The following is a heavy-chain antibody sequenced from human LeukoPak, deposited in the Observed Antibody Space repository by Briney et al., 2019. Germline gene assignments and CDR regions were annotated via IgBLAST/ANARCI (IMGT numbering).Heavy chain of an antibody. V-gene: IGHV4-39*01. J-gene: IGHJ5*02. CDR2: IYYSGST. Sequence: SETLSLTCTVSGGSISSSSYSWGWIRQPPGKGLEWIGSIYYSGSTYYNPSLKSRVTISVDTSKNQFSLKLSSVTAADTAVYYSASRSITIFGEDFDPWGQGTLVTVSS. CDR3: ASRSITIFGEDFDP. CDR1: GGSISSSSYS. D-gene: IGHD3-3*01.